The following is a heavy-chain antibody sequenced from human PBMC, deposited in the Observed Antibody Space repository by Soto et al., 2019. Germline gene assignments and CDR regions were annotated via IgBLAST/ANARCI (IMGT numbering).Heavy chain of an antibody. CDR2: IYYSGST. V-gene: IGHV4-31*03. CDR1: GGSISSGGYY. CDR3: ARDNHYGSGSENYFDY. D-gene: IGHD3-10*01. Sequence: SETLSLTCTVSGGSISSGGYYWSWIRQHPGKGLEWIGYIYYSGSTYYNPSLKSRVTISVDTSKNQFSLKLSSVTAADTAVYYCARDNHYGSGSENYFDYWGQGTLVTVSS. J-gene: IGHJ4*02.